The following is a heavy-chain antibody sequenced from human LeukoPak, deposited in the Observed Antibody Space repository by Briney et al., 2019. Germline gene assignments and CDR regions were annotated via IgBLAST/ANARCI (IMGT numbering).Heavy chain of an antibody. V-gene: IGHV1-69*06. CDR1: GGTFSSYA. J-gene: IGHJ4*02. CDR2: IIPIFGTA. CDR3: ARGVWASGIPGY. Sequence: ASVKVSRKASGGTFSSYAISWVRQAPGQGLEWMGGIIPIFGTANYAQKFQGRVTITADKSTSTAYMELSSLRSEDTAVYYCARGVWASGIPGYWGQGTLVTVSS. D-gene: IGHD2-21*01.